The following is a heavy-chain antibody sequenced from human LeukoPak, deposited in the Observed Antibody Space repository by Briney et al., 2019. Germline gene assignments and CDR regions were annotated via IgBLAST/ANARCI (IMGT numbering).Heavy chain of an antibody. Sequence: PSETLSLTCTVSGGSISSSSHYWGWIRQPPGRGLEWIGSIYYSGSTYYNPSLKSRVTISVDTSKNQFSLRLSSVTAADTAVYFCARHGSGSYYSYFDYWGQGTLVTVSS. CDR2: IYYSGST. CDR1: GGSISSSSHY. J-gene: IGHJ4*02. CDR3: ARHGSGSYYSYFDY. V-gene: IGHV4-39*01. D-gene: IGHD1-26*01.